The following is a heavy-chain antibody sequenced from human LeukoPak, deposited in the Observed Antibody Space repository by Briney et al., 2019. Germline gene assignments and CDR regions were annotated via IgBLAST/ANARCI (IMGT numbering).Heavy chain of an antibody. J-gene: IGHJ5*02. D-gene: IGHD2-15*01. CDR1: GFTVSSNY. V-gene: IGHV3-66*01. CDR3: ARGGRVKVAAGNWFDP. Sequence: GGSLRLSCAASGFTVSSNYMSWVRQAPGKGLEWVSVIYSGGSTYYADSVKGRFTISRDNSKNTLYLQMNSLRAEDTAVYYCARGGRVKVAAGNWFDPWGQGTLVTVSS. CDR2: IYSGGST.